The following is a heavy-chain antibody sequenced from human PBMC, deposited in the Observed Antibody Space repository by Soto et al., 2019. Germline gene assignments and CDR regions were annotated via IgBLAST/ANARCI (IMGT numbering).Heavy chain of an antibody. CDR3: ASVRQLVGYFYYYMDV. D-gene: IGHD6-6*01. CDR2: ISAYNGDR. Sequence: QVQLLQSGAEVKKPGASVKVSCKASGYTFTNYGITWVRQAPGQGLEWMGWISAYNGDRHYTQRLQGRVTMTTDTSTSTAYMELRGMRHDYTAVYSWASVRQLVGYFYYYMDVWGKGTTVTVSS. J-gene: IGHJ6*03. CDR1: GYTFTNYG. V-gene: IGHV1-18*01.